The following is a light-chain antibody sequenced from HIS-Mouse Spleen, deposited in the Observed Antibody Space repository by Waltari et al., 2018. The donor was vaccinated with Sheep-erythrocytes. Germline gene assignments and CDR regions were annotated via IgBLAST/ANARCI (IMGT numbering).Light chain of an antibody. CDR2: KAS. V-gene: IGKV1-5*03. J-gene: IGKJ1*01. CDR3: RQYNSYSWT. Sequence: DIQMTQSPSTLSASVGDRVTITCRASQSISSWFAWYQQKPGKAPKLLIYKASSLESGVPSRFSGSGSGTEFTLTISSLQPDDFATYYCRQYNSYSWTFGQGTKVEIK. CDR1: QSISSW.